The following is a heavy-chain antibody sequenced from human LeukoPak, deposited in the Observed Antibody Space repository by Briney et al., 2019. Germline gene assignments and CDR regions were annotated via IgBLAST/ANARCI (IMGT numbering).Heavy chain of an antibody. V-gene: IGHV3-72*01. CDR2: SRNKDYAYST. CDR1: GFTFSDHH. J-gene: IGHJ4*02. Sequence: GGSLRLSCAASGFTFSDHHMDWVRQAPGKGLEWIGRSRNKDYAYSTVYAASVKGRFTFSRDDPKNSLYVQMNSLTTEDTAVYYCTRIFYYGTRGYYPDFWGQGTLVTVPS. CDR3: TRIFYYGTRGYYPDF. D-gene: IGHD3-22*01.